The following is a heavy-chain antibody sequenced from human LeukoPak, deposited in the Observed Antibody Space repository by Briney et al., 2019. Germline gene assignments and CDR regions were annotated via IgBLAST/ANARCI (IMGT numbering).Heavy chain of an antibody. V-gene: IGHV1-2*02. Sequence: ASVKVSCKASGYTFTGYYMHWVRQAPGQGLEWMGWINPNSGGTNYAQKFQGRVTMTRDTSISTAYMELSRLRSDDTAVYYCARFGAYYYDSSTPSGGDWFDPWGQGTLVTVSS. CDR3: ARFGAYYYDSSTPSGGDWFDP. CDR1: GYTFTGYY. D-gene: IGHD3-22*01. J-gene: IGHJ5*02. CDR2: INPNSGGT.